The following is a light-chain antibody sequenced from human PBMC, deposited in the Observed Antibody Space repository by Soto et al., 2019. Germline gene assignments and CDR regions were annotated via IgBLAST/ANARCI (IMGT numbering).Light chain of an antibody. V-gene: IGLV2-14*03. J-gene: IGLJ1*01. CDR1: SSDLRYYSY. CDR3: SSSTSSSPS. Sequence: QSVLTQPASVSGSPGQSITISCTGTSSDLRYYSYVSWYQQHPGKAHKLMIYDVTTRPSGVSNRFSGSKSGDTASLTISGLQAEDEADYYCSSSTSSSPSFGTGTKVTVL. CDR2: DVT.